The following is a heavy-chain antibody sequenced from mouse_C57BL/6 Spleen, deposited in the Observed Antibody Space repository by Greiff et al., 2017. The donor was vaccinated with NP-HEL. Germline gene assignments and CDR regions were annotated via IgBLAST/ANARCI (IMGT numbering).Heavy chain of an antibody. Sequence: VKLQQPGAELVRPGSSVKLSCKASGYTFTSYWMHWVKQRPIQGLEWIGNIDPSDSETHYNQKFKDKATLTVDKSSSTAYMQLSSLTSEDSAVYYCARGGITTVVDFDYWGQGTTLTVSS. CDR3: ARGGITTVVDFDY. V-gene: IGHV1-52*01. D-gene: IGHD1-1*01. CDR1: GYTFTSYW. CDR2: IDPSDSET. J-gene: IGHJ2*01.